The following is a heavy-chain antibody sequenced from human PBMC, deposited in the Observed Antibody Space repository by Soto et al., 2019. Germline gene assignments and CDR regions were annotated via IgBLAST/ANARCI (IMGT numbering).Heavy chain of an antibody. D-gene: IGHD2-2*01. V-gene: IGHV4-34*01. Sequence: SETLSLTCAVYGGSFSGYYWSWIRQPPGKGLEWVGEINHSGSASYNPSLYSRVTISVDTSKNQFSLKLSSVTAADTAVYYCARNGGCSSTGCYAFDPWGQGPLVTVSP. CDR2: INHSGSA. CDR1: GGSFSGYY. CDR3: ARNGGCSSTGCYAFDP. J-gene: IGHJ5*02.